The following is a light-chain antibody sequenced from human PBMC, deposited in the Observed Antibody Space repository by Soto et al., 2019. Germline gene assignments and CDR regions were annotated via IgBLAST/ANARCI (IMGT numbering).Light chain of an antibody. J-gene: IGKJ2*01. CDR2: DAS. CDR3: QQRTNWPPKYT. CDR1: QSVTSY. Sequence: DIVLTQSPATLSLSPGERATLSCRASQSVTSYLAWYQQKPGQAPRLLIYDASNRATGIPDRFSGSGSGTDFTLTIISLEPEDFAVYYCQQRTNWPPKYTFGQGTKLEIK. V-gene: IGKV3-11*01.